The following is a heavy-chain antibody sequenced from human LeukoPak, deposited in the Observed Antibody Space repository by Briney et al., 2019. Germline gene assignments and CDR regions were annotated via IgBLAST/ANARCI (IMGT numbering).Heavy chain of an antibody. V-gene: IGHV3-21*01. CDR3: AKETRLGYDSSQMDY. J-gene: IGHJ4*02. CDR1: GFTFSSYS. Sequence: GGSLRLSCAASGFTFSSYSMNWVRQAPGKGLEWVSSISSSSSYIYYADSVKGRFTISRDNAKNSLYLQMNSLRAEDTAVYYCAKETRLGYDSSQMDYWGQGTLVTVSS. CDR2: ISSSSSYI. D-gene: IGHD3-22*01.